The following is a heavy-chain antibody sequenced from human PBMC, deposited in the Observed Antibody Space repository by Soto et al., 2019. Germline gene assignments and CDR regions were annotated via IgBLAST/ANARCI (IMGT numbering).Heavy chain of an antibody. CDR1: GGSISSYY. CDR2: IYYSGST. D-gene: IGHD1-26*01. CDR3: ARGGMGDTYDY. V-gene: IGHV4-59*01. Sequence: SSETLSLTCTVSGGSISSYYWSWIRQPPGKGLEWIGYIYYSGSTNYNPSLKSRVTISVDTSKNQFSLKLSSVTAADTAVYYCARGGMGDTYDYWGQGTLVTVSS. J-gene: IGHJ4*02.